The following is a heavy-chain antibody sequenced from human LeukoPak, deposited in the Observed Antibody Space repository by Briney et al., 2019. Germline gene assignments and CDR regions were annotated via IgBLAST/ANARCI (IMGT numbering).Heavy chain of an antibody. CDR1: GFTFSNYW. J-gene: IGHJ4*01. CDR2: INSDGINT. V-gene: IGHV3-74*01. Sequence: GGSLRLSCAASGFTFSNYWMHWVRQAPGKGLVWVSRINSDGINTSYADSVKGRFTISRDNAKNTLNLQMNSLRAEDTAIYYCAKDRRVTIFEGFDYWGQEPWSPSPQ. CDR3: AKDRRVTIFEGFDY. D-gene: IGHD3-9*01.